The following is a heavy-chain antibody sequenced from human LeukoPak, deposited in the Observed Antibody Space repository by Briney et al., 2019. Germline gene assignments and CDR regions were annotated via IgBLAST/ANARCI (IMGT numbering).Heavy chain of an antibody. D-gene: IGHD2-2*02. CDR2: IYTSGST. CDR1: GGSISSGSYY. J-gene: IGHJ6*03. Sequence: KTSETLSLTCTVSGGSISSGSYYWSWIRQPAGKGLEWIGRIYTSGSTNYNPSLKSRVTISVDTSKNQFSLKLSSVTAADTAVYYCARSCSSTSCYTGAYYYYMDVWGKGTTVTVSS. CDR3: ARSCSSTSCYTGAYYYYMDV. V-gene: IGHV4-61*02.